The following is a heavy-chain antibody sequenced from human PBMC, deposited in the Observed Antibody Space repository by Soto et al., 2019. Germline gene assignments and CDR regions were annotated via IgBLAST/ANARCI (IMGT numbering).Heavy chain of an antibody. CDR1: GGSFSTYY. J-gene: IGHJ5*02. Sequence: QVQPQQWGTGMLKPSETLSLTCAVYGGSFSTYYWNWLRQPPGKGLEWIWEINHSGNTQYNPSLKSRVTMSVDTSKNQFSLKLTSVTAADTAVYYCFGWLGSNWLDPWGQGTLVTVSS. V-gene: IGHV4-34*01. CDR3: FGWLGSNWLDP. D-gene: IGHD3-22*01. CDR2: INHSGNT.